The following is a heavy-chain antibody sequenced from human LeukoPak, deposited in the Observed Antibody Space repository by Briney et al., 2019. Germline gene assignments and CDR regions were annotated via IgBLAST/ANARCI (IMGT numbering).Heavy chain of an antibody. V-gene: IGHV4/OR15-8*01. CDR2: VYHTGTS. D-gene: IGHD1-26*01. Sequence: PSETLSLTCGVSGASISDSQWWSWVRKSPGKGLEWIGEVYHTGTSNLNPSLKSRVTISVDTSKKQVFLKLTSGTAADTAVYFCARSGSYFHGVDVWGQGTTVTVSS. CDR1: GASISDSQW. J-gene: IGHJ6*02. CDR3: ARSGSYFHGVDV.